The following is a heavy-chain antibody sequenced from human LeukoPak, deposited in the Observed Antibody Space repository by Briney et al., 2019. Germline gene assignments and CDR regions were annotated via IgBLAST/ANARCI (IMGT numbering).Heavy chain of an antibody. J-gene: IGHJ3*02. CDR3: ARSRPWIFGVVIEGDAFDI. Sequence: GGSLGLSCAASGFTFSSYGMHWVRQAPGKGLEWVAVIWYDGSNKYYADPVKGRFTISRDNSKNTLYLQMNSLRAEDTAVYYCARSRPWIFGVVIEGDAFDIWGQGTMVTVSS. V-gene: IGHV3-33*01. CDR2: IWYDGSNK. D-gene: IGHD3-3*01. CDR1: GFTFSSYG.